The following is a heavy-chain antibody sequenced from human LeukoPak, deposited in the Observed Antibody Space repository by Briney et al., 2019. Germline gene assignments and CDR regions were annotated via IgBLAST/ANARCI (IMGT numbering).Heavy chain of an antibody. J-gene: IGHJ4*02. CDR1: GGTFSSYA. Sequence: ASVKVSCKASGGTFSSYAISWVRQAPGQGLEWMGGIIPIFGTANYAQKFQGRVTITADESTSTAYMELSSLRSEDTAVYYCARAGEYSSSSSPTSYFDYWGQGTLVTVSS. D-gene: IGHD6-6*01. CDR3: ARAGEYSSSSSPTSYFDY. V-gene: IGHV1-69*13. CDR2: IIPIFGTA.